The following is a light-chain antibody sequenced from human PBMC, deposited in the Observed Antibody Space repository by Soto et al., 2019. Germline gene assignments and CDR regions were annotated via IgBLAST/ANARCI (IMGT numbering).Light chain of an antibody. CDR3: QSYDSSLSVLYV. V-gene: IGLV1-40*01. Sequence: QSVLTQPPSVSGAPGQRVTISCTGSSSNIGAGHDVHWYQQLPGTAPKLLIFDNSNRPSGVPGRFSGSKSGTSASLAITGLQAEDEADYYCQSYDSSLSVLYVFGTGTKLTVL. J-gene: IGLJ1*01. CDR1: SSNIGAGHD. CDR2: DNS.